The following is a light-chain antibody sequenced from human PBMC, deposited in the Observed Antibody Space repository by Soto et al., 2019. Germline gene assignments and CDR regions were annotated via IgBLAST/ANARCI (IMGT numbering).Light chain of an antibody. CDR2: GAS. V-gene: IGKV3-15*01. CDR1: QSVSTN. J-gene: IGKJ1*01. CDR3: QQYNDWPPWT. Sequence: EIVMTQSPPTLSVSPGERATLSCRASQSVSTNLAWYQQRRGQAPRLLIYGASTRATGVPARFSGSGSGTEFTLTISCLQSDDSAVYYCQQYNDWPPWTFGQGTKVEI.